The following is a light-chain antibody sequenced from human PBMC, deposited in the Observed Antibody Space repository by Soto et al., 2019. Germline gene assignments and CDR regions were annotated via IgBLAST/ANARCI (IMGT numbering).Light chain of an antibody. V-gene: IGLV1-51*01. Sequence: QSVLTQPPSVSAAPGQTVTVSCSGGTSNIGNNFVSWYQQLPGTAPKLLIYDDTKRPSGIPDRFSGSKSGTSATLGITGLQTGDEADYYCGTWDSSLSVVVFGGGTQLTVL. CDR2: DDT. CDR1: TSNIGNNF. J-gene: IGLJ2*01. CDR3: GTWDSSLSVVV.